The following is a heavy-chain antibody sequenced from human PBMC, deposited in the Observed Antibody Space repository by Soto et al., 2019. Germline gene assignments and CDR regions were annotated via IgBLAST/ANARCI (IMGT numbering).Heavy chain of an antibody. CDR2: INTYNGNT. Sequence: VASVKVSCKASGYTFTSYAMHWVRQAPGQGLEWMGWINTYNGNTNHAQKLQGRVTMTRDTSTSTVYMELSSLRSEDTAVYYCARDRGAAGTLDYWGQGTLVTVSS. V-gene: IGHV1-3*04. CDR1: GYTFTSYA. CDR3: ARDRGAAGTLDY. J-gene: IGHJ4*02. D-gene: IGHD6-13*01.